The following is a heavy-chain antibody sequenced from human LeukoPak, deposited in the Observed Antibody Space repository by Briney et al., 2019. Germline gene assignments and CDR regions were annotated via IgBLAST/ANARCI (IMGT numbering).Heavy chain of an antibody. CDR1: GFTFSSYW. V-gene: IGHV3-74*01. J-gene: IGHJ4*02. CDR3: ARAPPPTNYYDSSGYYRDYFDY. CDR2: INSDGSST. D-gene: IGHD3-22*01. Sequence: PGGSLRLSCAASGFTFSSYWMHWVRQAPGKGLVWVSRINSDGSSTSYADSVKGRFTISRDNAKNTLYLQMNSLRAEDTAAYYCARAPPPTNYYDSSGYYRDYFDYWGQGTLVTVSS.